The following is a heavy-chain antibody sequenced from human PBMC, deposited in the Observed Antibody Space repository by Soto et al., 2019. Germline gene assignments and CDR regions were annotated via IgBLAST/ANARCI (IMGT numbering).Heavy chain of an antibody. Sequence: EGSLRGSCAASGVTFSGYTMHWVRQASGKGLEWVGRIRSKANSYATAYAASVKGRFTISRDDSKNTAYLQMNSLKTEDTAVYYCTRPPGRFGVPSAHYYGMDVWGQGTTVTVSS. CDR3: TRPPGRFGVPSAHYYGMDV. CDR1: GVTFSGYT. CDR2: IRSKANSYAT. V-gene: IGHV3-73*01. J-gene: IGHJ6*02. D-gene: IGHD3-10*01.